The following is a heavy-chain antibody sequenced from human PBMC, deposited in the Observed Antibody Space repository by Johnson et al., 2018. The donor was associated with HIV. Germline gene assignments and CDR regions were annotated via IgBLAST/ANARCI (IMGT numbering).Heavy chain of an antibody. CDR2: ISYDGSNK. CDR1: GFTFSSYA. D-gene: IGHD4-17*01. V-gene: IGHV3-30*14. J-gene: IGHJ3*02. Sequence: QVQLVESGGGVVQPGRSLRLSCAASGFTFSSYAMHWVRQAPGKGLEWVAVISYDGSNKYYAASVRGRFTISRENAKNSLDLQMNSLRAGDTAVYYCARSGRGTLTTVPDAFDIWGQGTMVTVSS. CDR3: ARSGRGTLTTVPDAFDI.